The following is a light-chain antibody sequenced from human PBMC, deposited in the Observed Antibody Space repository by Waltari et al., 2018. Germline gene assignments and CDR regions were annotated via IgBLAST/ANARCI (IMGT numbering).Light chain of an antibody. CDR3: LSADIGGTFWV. CDR2: KDT. V-gene: IGLV3-25*03. J-gene: IGLJ3*02. Sequence: SYELTQPPSVSVSLGQMARIPCSGDALAKKYVYWFQQRPGQAPIQVMSKDTERPSGIPALSSGSTSGTTVTLTISGVQAEDEADYYCLSADIGGTFWVFGGGTKLTLL. CDR1: ALAKKY.